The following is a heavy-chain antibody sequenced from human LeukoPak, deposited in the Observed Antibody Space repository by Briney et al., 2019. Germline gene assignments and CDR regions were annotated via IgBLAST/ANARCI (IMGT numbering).Heavy chain of an antibody. D-gene: IGHD3/OR15-3a*01. J-gene: IGHJ4*02. CDR2: IYTSGST. CDR1: GGSISSYY. Sequence: PSETLSLTCTVSGGSISSYYWSWIRQPPGKGLEWIGYIYTSGSTNYNPSLKSRVTISVDTSKNQFSLKLSSVTAADTAVYNVGGLVRRWLFDYWGQGTLVTVSS. CDR3: GGLVRRWLFDY. V-gene: IGHV4-4*09.